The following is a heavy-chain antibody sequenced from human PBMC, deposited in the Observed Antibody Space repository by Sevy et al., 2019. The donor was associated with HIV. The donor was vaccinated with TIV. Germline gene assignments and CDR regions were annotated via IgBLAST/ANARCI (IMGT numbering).Heavy chain of an antibody. CDR2: IYPGDSDT. CDR1: GYSFTSYW. Sequence: GESLKISCKGSGYSFTSYWIGWVRQMPGKGLEWMGIIYPGDSDTRYSPSFQGQVTISADKSISTAYLQWSSLKASDTAMYHCARSNDYVWGSYRWFDYWGQGTLVTVSS. V-gene: IGHV5-51*01. J-gene: IGHJ4*02. CDR3: ARSNDYVWGSYRWFDY. D-gene: IGHD3-16*02.